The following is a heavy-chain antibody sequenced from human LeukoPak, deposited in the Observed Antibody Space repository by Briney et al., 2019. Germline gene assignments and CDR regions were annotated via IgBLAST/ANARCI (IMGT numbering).Heavy chain of an antibody. J-gene: IGHJ4*02. V-gene: IGHV3-23*01. D-gene: IGHD1-26*01. CDR2: VTNSGGST. CDR1: GFTFTTYP. Sequence: GGSLRLSCTVSGFTFTTYPMSWVRQAPGKGLEWVLSVTNSGGSTYYADSVKGRLTISRDNSKNTLSLQMNRLKAEDNAVYFWAKGFTRGGYDFWGQGTLVTVSS. CDR3: AKGFTRGGYDF.